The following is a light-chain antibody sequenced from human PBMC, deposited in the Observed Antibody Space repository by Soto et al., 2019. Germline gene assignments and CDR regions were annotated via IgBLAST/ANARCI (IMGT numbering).Light chain of an antibody. CDR3: QQRSNWPTT. Sequence: EVFLTQSPATVSLSPGARATRSCMASRNVSSYLAWYQQKPGQVPRLLIYDASNRATGIPARFSGSGSGTDFALTINSLEPEDFAVYYCQQRSNWPTTFGQGTKVDIK. V-gene: IGKV3-11*01. J-gene: IGKJ1*01. CDR2: DAS. CDR1: RNVSSY.